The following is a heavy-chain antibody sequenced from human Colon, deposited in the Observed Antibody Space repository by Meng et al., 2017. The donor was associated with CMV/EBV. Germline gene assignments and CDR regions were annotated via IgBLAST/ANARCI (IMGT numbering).Heavy chain of an antibody. J-gene: IGHJ6*02. CDR1: GFTFSSYW. CDR2: IKQDGSEK. CDR3: ARHGGYYDFWSGYYAGGSYYYYGMDV. D-gene: IGHD3-3*01. Sequence: GESLKISCAASGFTFSSYWMSWVRQAPGKGLEWVANIKQDGSEKYYVDSVKGRFTISRDNAKNSLYLQMNSLRAEDTAVYYCARHGGYYDFWSGYYAGGSYYYYGMDVWGQGTTVTV. V-gene: IGHV3-7*01.